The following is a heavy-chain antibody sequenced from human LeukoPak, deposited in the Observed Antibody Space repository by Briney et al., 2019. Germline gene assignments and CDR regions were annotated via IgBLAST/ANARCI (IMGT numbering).Heavy chain of an antibody. CDR2: IYYSGRT. CDR3: ARHAVTLLPPVPTLRFLDWSFDP. J-gene: IGHJ5*02. CDR1: GGFISNSNYF. V-gene: IGHV4-39*01. D-gene: IGHD3-3*01. Sequence: SETLSLTCSVSGGFISNSNYFWGWIRQSPEKGLEWIGSIYYSGRTYQNPSLKSRVTISVDTSKNQFSLNLSSVTAADTAVFYCARHAVTLLPPVPTLRFLDWSFDPWGQGILVTVSS.